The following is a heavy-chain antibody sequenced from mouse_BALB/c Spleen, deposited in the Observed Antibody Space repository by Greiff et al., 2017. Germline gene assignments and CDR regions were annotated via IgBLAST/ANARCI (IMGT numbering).Heavy chain of an antibody. CDR3: ASGGNCVRDAMDY. Sequence: VQLQQSGAELVRPGTSVKISCKASGYTFTNYWLGWVKQRPGHGLEWIGDIYPGGGYTNYNEKFQGKATLTADTSSSTAYMQLSSLTSEDSAVYFCASGGNCVRDAMDYWGQGTSVTVSS. D-gene: IGHD2-1*01. CDR1: GYTFTNYW. J-gene: IGHJ4*01. V-gene: IGHV1-63*02. CDR2: IYPGGGYT.